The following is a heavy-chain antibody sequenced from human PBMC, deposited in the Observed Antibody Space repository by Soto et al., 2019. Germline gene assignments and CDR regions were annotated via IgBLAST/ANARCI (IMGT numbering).Heavy chain of an antibody. D-gene: IGHD1-26*01. V-gene: IGHV3-30-3*01. CDR1: RFSFSTYA. Sequence: QVQLVESGGGVVQPGRSLRLSCAASRFSFSTYAIHWVRQAPGKGLEWVAGISYDGGNEYYADSVKGRFTISRDNSKSTLYLKMNSVGHYDTAVYYCARDRSGSHEIDDSLDIWGRGTMVTVSS. CDR3: ARDRSGSHEIDDSLDI. J-gene: IGHJ3*02. CDR2: ISYDGGNE.